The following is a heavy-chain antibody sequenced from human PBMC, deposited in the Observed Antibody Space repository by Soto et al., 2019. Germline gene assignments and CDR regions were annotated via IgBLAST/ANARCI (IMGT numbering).Heavy chain of an antibody. CDR1: GGSISSGGYY. V-gene: IGHV4-31*03. J-gene: IGHJ4*02. D-gene: IGHD6-13*01. Sequence: SETLSLTCTVSGGSISSGGYYWSWIRQHPGKGLEWIGYIYYSGSTYYNPSLKSRVTISVDTSKSQFSLKLSSVTAADTAVYYCARDGIAAARGFDYWGQGTLVTVSS. CDR2: IYYSGST. CDR3: ARDGIAAARGFDY.